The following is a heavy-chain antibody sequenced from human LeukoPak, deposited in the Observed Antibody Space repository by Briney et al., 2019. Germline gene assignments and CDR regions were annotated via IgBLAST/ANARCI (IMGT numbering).Heavy chain of an antibody. D-gene: IGHD4/OR15-4a*01. Sequence: GGSLRLSCAASGFIFSNNGMSWVRQAPGRGLEWVSSIRGSGGDRYYADSVKGRFTISRDNSKNTLYLQMNSLRAEDTAVYYCARRAGAYSHPYDYWGQGTLVTVSS. CDR3: ARRAGAYSHPYDY. V-gene: IGHV3-23*01. CDR1: GFIFSNNG. J-gene: IGHJ4*02. CDR2: IRGSGGDR.